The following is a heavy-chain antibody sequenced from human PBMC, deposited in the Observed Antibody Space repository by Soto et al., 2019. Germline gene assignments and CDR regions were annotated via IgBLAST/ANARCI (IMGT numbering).Heavy chain of an antibody. J-gene: IGHJ3*02. CDR2: ISWNSGSI. CDR1: GFTFDDYA. Sequence: EVQLVESGGGLVQPGRSLRLSCAASGFTFDDYAMHWVRQAPGKGLEWVPGISWNSGSIGYADSVKGRFTISRDNAKNSLYLQMNSLRAEDTALYYCARGSGGYVSAFDIWGQGTMVTVSS. D-gene: IGHD5-12*01. V-gene: IGHV3-9*01. CDR3: ARGSGGYVSAFDI.